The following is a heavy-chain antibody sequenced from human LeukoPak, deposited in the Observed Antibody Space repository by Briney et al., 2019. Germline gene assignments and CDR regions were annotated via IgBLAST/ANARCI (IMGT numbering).Heavy chain of an antibody. D-gene: IGHD6-13*01. CDR1: GGSISSYF. J-gene: IGHJ5*02. Sequence: SETLSLTCTVSGGSISSYFWSWIRQPPGKGLEWIGYIYYTGSTNYNPSLKSRVTISVDTSKKQFSLKLISVTAADTAVYYCARDLFAGGELRIEQQLLGNWFDPWGQGTLVTVSS. CDR3: ARDLFAGGELRIEQQLLGNWFDP. CDR2: IYYTGST. V-gene: IGHV4-59*01.